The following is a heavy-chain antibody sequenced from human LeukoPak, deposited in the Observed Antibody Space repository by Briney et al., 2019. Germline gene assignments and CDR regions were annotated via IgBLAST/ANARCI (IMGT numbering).Heavy chain of an antibody. J-gene: IGHJ5*02. CDR1: GYTFTSYA. CDR2: INPSGGST. Sequence: ASVKVFCKASGYTFTSYAMNWVRQAPGQGLEWMGIINPSGGSTSYAQKFQGRVTMTRDMSTSTVYMALSSLRSEDTAVYYCARSIYSSPRGGFDPWGQGTLVTVSS. D-gene: IGHD6-13*01. V-gene: IGHV1-46*01. CDR3: ARSIYSSPRGGFDP.